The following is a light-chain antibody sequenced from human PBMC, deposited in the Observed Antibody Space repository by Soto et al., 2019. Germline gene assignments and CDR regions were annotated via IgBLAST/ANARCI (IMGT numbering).Light chain of an antibody. CDR3: SSYTSSSTYVV. Sequence: HSALTQPASVSGSPGQSITISCTGTSSDVGGYNYVSWYQQHPGKAPKLMIYDVSNRPSGVSNRFSGSKSGNTASLTISGLQAEDEADYYCSSYTSSSTYVVFGGGTKHRP. V-gene: IGLV2-14*01. CDR2: DVS. CDR1: SSDVGGYNY. J-gene: IGLJ2*01.